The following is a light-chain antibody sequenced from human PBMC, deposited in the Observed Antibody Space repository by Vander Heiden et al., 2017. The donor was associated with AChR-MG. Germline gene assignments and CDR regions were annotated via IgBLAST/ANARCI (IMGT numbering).Light chain of an antibody. V-gene: IGKV1-5*01. J-gene: IGKJ4*01. CDR3: QQYNSY. CDR2: HAS. CDR1: QSISSW. Sequence: DIQLTQSPSTLSASVGDRVTITCRASQSISSWLAWYQQKPGKAPQLLIYHASTLESGVPSRFSGSGSGTEFTLTISSLQPDDFATYYGQQYNSYFGGGTKVEIK.